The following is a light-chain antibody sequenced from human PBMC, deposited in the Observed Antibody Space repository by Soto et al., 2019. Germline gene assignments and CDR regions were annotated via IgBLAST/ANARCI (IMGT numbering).Light chain of an antibody. Sequence: VWKTSAPTLSLSPGNLAPRSRWASQSVSSNLAWYQQTPGQAPRLLIYGASTRATGIPARFSGSGSGTEFTLTISSLQSEDFAVYYCQQYRTSPLTFGGGTKVDIK. CDR1: QSVSSN. CDR3: QQYRTSPLT. J-gene: IGKJ4*01. CDR2: GAS. V-gene: IGKV3D-15*02.